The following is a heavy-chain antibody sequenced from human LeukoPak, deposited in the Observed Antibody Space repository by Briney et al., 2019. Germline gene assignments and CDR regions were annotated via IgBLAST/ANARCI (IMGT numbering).Heavy chain of an antibody. V-gene: IGHV3-30*04. Sequence: GGSLRLSCAASGFTFSSYAMHWVRQAPGKGLEWVAVISYDGSNKYYADSVKGRFTISRDNSKNTLYLQMNSPRAEDTAVYYCARDRYCSSTSCFYFDYWGQGTPVTVSS. CDR2: ISYDGSNK. CDR1: GFTFSSYA. J-gene: IGHJ4*02. D-gene: IGHD2-2*01. CDR3: ARDRYCSSTSCFYFDY.